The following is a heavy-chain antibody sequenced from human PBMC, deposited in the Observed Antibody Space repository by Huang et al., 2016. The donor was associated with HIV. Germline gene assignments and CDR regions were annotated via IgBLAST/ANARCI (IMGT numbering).Heavy chain of an antibody. D-gene: IGHD3-10*01. Sequence: QVQLVESGGGVVQPGRSLRLSCAASGFAFSSFAMHWSRQAPGKGLQWLAVISTDGTIKNYADSVRGRFTISRDNSKGTVYLQMNSLRPEDTAVYSCARTGSYYYGSGIYHFGDYWGQGTLVTVSS. J-gene: IGHJ4*02. CDR3: ARTGSYYYGSGIYHFGDY. CDR2: ISTDGTIK. CDR1: GFAFSSFA. V-gene: IGHV3-30*01.